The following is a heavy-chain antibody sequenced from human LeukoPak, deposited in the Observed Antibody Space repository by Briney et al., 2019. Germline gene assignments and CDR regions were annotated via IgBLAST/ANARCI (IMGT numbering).Heavy chain of an antibody. J-gene: IGHJ4*02. CDR3: AKVGAGDKSGYRSCAH. D-gene: IGHD3-22*01. CDR1: GFTFQSHW. CDR2: IKEDGTEK. V-gene: IGHV3-7*01. Sequence: GESLRLSCAASGFTFQSHWMSWVRQAPGKGLEWVASIKEDGTEKNYVDSVKGRFSISRDNAGNSLYLQMNSLRGDDTAVYYCAKVGAGDKSGYRSCAHWGQGTLVTVSS.